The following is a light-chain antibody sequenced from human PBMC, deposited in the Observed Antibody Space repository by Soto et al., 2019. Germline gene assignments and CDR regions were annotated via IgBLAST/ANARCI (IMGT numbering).Light chain of an antibody. V-gene: IGLV1-47*01. CDR3: AAWDDSLNIWV. J-gene: IGLJ3*02. CDR2: MST. Sequence: LTQPPSASGTPGQRVTISCSGSRSNIETNDVYWYQQLPGTAPKLLIYMSTRRPSGVPDRFSGSKSGASASLVIGGLRSEDELDYYCAAWDDSLNIWVFGGGTKLTVL. CDR1: RSNIETND.